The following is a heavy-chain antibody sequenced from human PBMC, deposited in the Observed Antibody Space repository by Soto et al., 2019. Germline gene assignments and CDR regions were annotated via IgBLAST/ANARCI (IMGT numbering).Heavy chain of an antibody. CDR3: ARDYDILTGFLDY. Sequence: QVQLVESGGGVVQPGRSLRLSCAASGFTFSSYAMHWVRQAPGKGLEWVAVISYDGSNKYYADSVKGRFTISRDNXKNTRYLQMNSLRAEDTAVYYCARDYDILTGFLDYWGQGTLVTVSS. V-gene: IGHV3-30-3*01. CDR1: GFTFSSYA. CDR2: ISYDGSNK. D-gene: IGHD3-9*01. J-gene: IGHJ4*02.